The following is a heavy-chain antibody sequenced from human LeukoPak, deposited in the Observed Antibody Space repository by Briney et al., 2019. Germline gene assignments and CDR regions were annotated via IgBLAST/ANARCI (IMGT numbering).Heavy chain of an antibody. Sequence: SETLSLTCTVSGGSISSDDSYWSWIRQAPGKGLEWIGYIYYSGNTHYNPSLKSRVTMSVDTSTNQFSLRLSSVTAADTAVYYCARLPTGYPNWFDPWGQGSLVTVSS. CDR2: IYYSGNT. V-gene: IGHV4-30-4*01. CDR1: GGSISSDDSY. CDR3: ARLPTGYPNWFDP. D-gene: IGHD3-9*01. J-gene: IGHJ5*02.